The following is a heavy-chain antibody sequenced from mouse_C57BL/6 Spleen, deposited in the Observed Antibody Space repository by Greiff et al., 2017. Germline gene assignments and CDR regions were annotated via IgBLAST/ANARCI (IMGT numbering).Heavy chain of an antibody. V-gene: IGHV5-9-1*02. D-gene: IGHD1-1*01. J-gene: IGHJ1*03. Sequence: EVKLVESGEGLVKPGGSLKLSCAASGFTFSSYAMSWVRQTPEKRLEWVAYISSGGDYIYYADTVQGRFTISRDNARNTLYLQMSSLKSEDTAMYYCTRDSSSYWYFDVWGTGTTVTVSS. CDR3: TRDSSSYWYFDV. CDR1: GFTFSSYA. CDR2: ISSGGDYI.